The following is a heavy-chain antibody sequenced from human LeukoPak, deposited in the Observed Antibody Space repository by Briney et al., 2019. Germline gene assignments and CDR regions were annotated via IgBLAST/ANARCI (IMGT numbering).Heavy chain of an antibody. CDR1: GFPFSSYA. CDR3: ARGLRTVKICYFDY. CDR2: ISYDGSNK. V-gene: IGHV3-30*04. D-gene: IGHD4-11*01. Sequence: GRSLRLSCAASGFPFSSYAIHWVRQAPGKGLEWVAVISYDGSNKYYADSVKGRFTISRDNSKNTLCLQMNSLRAEDTAVYYCARGLRTVKICYFDYWGQGTLVTVSS. J-gene: IGHJ4*02.